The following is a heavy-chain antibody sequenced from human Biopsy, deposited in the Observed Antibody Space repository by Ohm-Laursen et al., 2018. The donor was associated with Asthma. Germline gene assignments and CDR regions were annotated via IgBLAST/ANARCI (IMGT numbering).Heavy chain of an antibody. D-gene: IGHD2-15*01. Sequence: SLRLSCTASGFSFSDYYMTWMRQAPGRGLEWVSSISSSGSTTYPAESVKGRFTISRDNSKNTVYLDISSLRIEDTAVFYCGIVVAANPFQGDCWGQGTLVTASS. CDR3: GIVVAANPFQGDC. CDR1: GFSFSDYY. J-gene: IGHJ4*02. CDR2: ISSSGSTT. V-gene: IGHV3-11*01.